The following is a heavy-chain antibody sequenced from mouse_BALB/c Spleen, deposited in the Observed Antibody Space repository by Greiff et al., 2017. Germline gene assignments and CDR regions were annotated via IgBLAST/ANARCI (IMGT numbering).Heavy chain of an antibody. CDR1: GFNIKDTY. V-gene: IGHV14-3*02. Sequence: EVQVVESGAELVKPGASVKLSCTASGFNIKDTYMHWVKQRPEQGLEWIGRIDPANGNTKYDPKFQGKATITADTSSNTAYLQLSSLTSEDTAVYYCAPITTVVDYWGQGTTLTVSS. D-gene: IGHD1-1*01. CDR3: APITTVVDY. CDR2: IDPANGNT. J-gene: IGHJ2*01.